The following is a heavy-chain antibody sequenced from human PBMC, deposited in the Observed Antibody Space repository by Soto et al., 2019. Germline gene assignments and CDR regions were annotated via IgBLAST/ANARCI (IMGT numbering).Heavy chain of an antibody. D-gene: IGHD2-2*02. CDR3: AKTISDV. CDR2: ISWNSGSI. CDR1: GFTFDDYA. J-gene: IGHJ6*04. Sequence: GGSLRLSCAASGFTFDDYAMHWVRQAPGKGLEWVSGISWNSGSIGYADSVKGRFTISRDNAKNSLYLQMNSLRAEDTALYYCAKTISDVWGKGTTVTVSS. V-gene: IGHV3-9*01.